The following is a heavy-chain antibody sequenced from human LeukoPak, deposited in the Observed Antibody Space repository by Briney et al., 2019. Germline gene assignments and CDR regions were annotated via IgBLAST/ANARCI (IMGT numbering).Heavy chain of an antibody. Sequence: ASVKVSCKASGYSFVVYYVHWWRQAPGQGLEWMGWINPNSGGTNYAQKFQGRVTMTRDTSISTAYMELSRLRSDDTAVYYCARDRGMRHDAFDIWGQGTMVTVSS. CDR2: INPNSGGT. CDR1: GYSFVVYY. D-gene: IGHD3-10*01. V-gene: IGHV1-2*02. CDR3: ARDRGMRHDAFDI. J-gene: IGHJ3*02.